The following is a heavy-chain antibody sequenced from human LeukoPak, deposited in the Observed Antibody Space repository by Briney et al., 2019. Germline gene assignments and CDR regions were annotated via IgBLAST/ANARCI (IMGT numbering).Heavy chain of an antibody. J-gene: IGHJ4*02. CDR1: GGSISSGGYS. CDR3: ARGAGSDLGYFDY. D-gene: IGHD1-26*01. CDR2: IYHSGST. Sequence: PSQTLSLTCAVSGGSISSGGYSWGWIRQPPGKGLEWIGYIYHSGSTYYNPSLKSRVTISVDRSKNQFSLKLSSVTAADTAVYYCARGAGSDLGYFDYWGQGTLVTVSS. V-gene: IGHV4-30-2*01.